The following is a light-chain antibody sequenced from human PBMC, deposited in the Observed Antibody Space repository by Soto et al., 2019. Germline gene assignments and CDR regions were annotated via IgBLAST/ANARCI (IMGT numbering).Light chain of an antibody. CDR3: QQSFSTLGRT. CDR1: QSISSS. J-gene: IGKJ1*01. CDR2: AAS. V-gene: IGKV1-39*01. Sequence: DIQMTQSPSSLSASVGDRVTITCRASQSISSSLNWYQQRPGKAPNLLIYAASSLQSGVPSRFSGRGSGTDFPLTISSLQPEDFATYYCQQSFSTLGRTFGQGTKVEIK.